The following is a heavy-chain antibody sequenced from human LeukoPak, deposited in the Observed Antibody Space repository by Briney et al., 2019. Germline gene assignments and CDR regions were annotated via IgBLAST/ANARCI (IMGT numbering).Heavy chain of an antibody. CDR1: GFTFSNYA. CDR2: ISGSGVST. Sequence: GGSLRLSCAASGFTFSNYAMSWVRQAPGKGLEWVSAISGSGVSTHHADSVKGRFTISRDNSKNTLYLQMNSLRAEDTAVYYCAKDGYSSSWYYFDYWGQGTLVTVSS. D-gene: IGHD6-13*01. V-gene: IGHV3-23*01. CDR3: AKDGYSSSWYYFDY. J-gene: IGHJ4*02.